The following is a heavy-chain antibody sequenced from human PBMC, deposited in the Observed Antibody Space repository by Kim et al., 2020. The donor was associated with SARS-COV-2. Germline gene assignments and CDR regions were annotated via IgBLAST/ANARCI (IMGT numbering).Heavy chain of an antibody. CDR2: ISGSGGST. CDR1: GFTFSSYA. Sequence: GGSLRLSCAASGFTFSSYAMSWVRQAPGKGLEWVSAISGSGGSTYYADSVKGRFTISRDNSKNTLYLQMNSLRAEDTAVYYCAKVIYDSSGYLDYFDYWGQGTLVTVSS. V-gene: IGHV3-23*01. CDR3: AKVIYDSSGYLDYFDY. D-gene: IGHD3-22*01. J-gene: IGHJ4*02.